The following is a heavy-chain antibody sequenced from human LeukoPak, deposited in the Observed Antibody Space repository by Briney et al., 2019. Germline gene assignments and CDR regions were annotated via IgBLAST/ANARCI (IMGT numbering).Heavy chain of an antibody. Sequence: ASVKVSCKASGGTFSSYAISWVRQAPGQGLEWMGGIIPIFGTANYAQKFQGRVTITTGESTSTAYMELSSLRSEDTAVYYCARTLVGATTFNYFDYWGQGTLVTVSS. CDR3: ARTLVGATTFNYFDY. D-gene: IGHD1-26*01. CDR1: GGTFSSYA. J-gene: IGHJ4*02. V-gene: IGHV1-69*05. CDR2: IIPIFGTA.